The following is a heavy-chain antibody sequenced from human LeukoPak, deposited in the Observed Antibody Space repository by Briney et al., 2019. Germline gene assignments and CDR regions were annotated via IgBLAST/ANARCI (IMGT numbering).Heavy chain of an antibody. V-gene: IGHV3-30*18. Sequence: GGSLRLSCAASGFTFSSYGMHWVRQAPGKGLEWVAVISYDGSNKYYADSVKGRFTISRDNSKNTQYLQMNSLRAEDTAVYYCAKGDYYDSSGYYPDYWGQGTLVTVSS. CDR1: GFTFSSYG. J-gene: IGHJ4*02. CDR2: ISYDGSNK. D-gene: IGHD3-22*01. CDR3: AKGDYYDSSGYYPDY.